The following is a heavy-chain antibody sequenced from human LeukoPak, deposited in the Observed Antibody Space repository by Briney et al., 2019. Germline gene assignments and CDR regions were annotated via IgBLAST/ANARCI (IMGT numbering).Heavy chain of an antibody. CDR1: VDSVSSNSAA. J-gene: IGHJ6*02. Sequence: SQTLSLTCAISVDSVSSNSAAWNWIRQSPSRGLEWLGRTYYRSKWYNDYAVSVKSRITINPDTSKNQFSLQLNSVTPEDTAVYYCARDRVITEVYYYYYGMDVWGQGTTVTVSS. V-gene: IGHV6-1*01. D-gene: IGHD3-22*01. CDR3: ARDRVITEVYYYYYGMDV. CDR2: TYYRSKWYN.